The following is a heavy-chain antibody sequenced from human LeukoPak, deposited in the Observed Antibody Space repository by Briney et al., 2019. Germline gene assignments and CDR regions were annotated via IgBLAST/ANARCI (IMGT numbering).Heavy chain of an antibody. CDR3: AKDMFGYYYDSSGYNNYFDY. Sequence: GGSLRLSCAASGFTFSSYAMSWVRQAPGKGLEWVSAISGSGGSTCYADSVKGRFTISRDNSKNTLYLQMNSLRAEDTAVYYCAKDMFGYYYDSSGYNNYFDYWGQGTLVTVSS. CDR1: GFTFSSYA. J-gene: IGHJ4*02. CDR2: ISGSGGST. D-gene: IGHD3-22*01. V-gene: IGHV3-23*01.